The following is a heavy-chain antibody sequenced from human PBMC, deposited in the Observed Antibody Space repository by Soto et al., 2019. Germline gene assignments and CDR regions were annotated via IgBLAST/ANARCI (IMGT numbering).Heavy chain of an antibody. Sequence: QVQLLQSGAEVKKPGASVKVSCKASGYKFTTYGITWVRQAPGQGLEWLGGISTYNGNTDYAQNLQDRVTMTTETSMSTAYLEVRSLTSDDTAVYVCARGLGTNGLDVWGQGTTVTVSS. CDR1: GYKFTTYG. V-gene: IGHV1-18*04. CDR3: ARGLGTNGLDV. D-gene: IGHD7-27*01. CDR2: ISTYNGNT. J-gene: IGHJ6*02.